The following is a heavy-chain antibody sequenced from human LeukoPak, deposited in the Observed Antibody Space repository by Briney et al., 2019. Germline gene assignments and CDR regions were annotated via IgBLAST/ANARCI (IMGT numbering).Heavy chain of an antibody. V-gene: IGHV4-39*01. J-gene: IGHJ4*02. D-gene: IGHD6-13*01. Sequence: PSETLSLTCTVSGGSISSSSYYWGWIRQPPGKGLEWIGSIYYSGSTYYNPSLKSRVTISVDTSKNQFSLKLSSVTAADTAVYYCARQDGIAAQVYFDYWGQGTLVTVSS. CDR1: GGSISSSSYY. CDR3: ARQDGIAAQVYFDY. CDR2: IYYSGST.